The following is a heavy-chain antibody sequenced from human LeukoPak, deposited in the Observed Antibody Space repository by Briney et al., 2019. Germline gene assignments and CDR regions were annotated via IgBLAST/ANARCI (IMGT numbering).Heavy chain of an antibody. J-gene: IGHJ3*02. CDR2: IYHSGST. V-gene: IGHV4-30-2*01. CDR3: AITVLRFLEWLLPQYDI. Sequence: SETLSLTCAVSGGSISSGGYSWSWIRQPPGKGLEWIGYIYHSGSTYYNPSLKSRVTISVDTSKNQFSLKLSSVTAADTAVYYCAITVLRFLEWLLPQYDIWGQGTMVTVSS. CDR1: GGSISSGGYS. D-gene: IGHD3-3*01.